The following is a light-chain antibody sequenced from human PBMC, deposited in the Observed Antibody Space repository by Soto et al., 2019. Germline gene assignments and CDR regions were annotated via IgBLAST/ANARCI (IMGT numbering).Light chain of an antibody. J-gene: IGLJ3*02. Sequence: QAVVTQPPSASGTPGQRVTISCSGSSSNIGSNYIYWYQHLPGTAPKVLIYRNNQRPAGVPDRFSGSKSDTSASLAISGLRSEDEADYYCAAWDDSLSGWVFGGGTKLTVL. V-gene: IGLV1-47*01. CDR3: AAWDDSLSGWV. CDR1: SSNIGSNY. CDR2: RNN.